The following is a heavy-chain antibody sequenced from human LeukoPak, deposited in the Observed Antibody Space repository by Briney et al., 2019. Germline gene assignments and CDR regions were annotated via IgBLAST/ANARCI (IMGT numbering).Heavy chain of an antibody. Sequence: PSETLSLTCTVSGGSISSSSYYWGWIRQPPGKGLEWIGSIYYSGSTNYNPSLKSRVTISVDTSKNQFSLNLSSVTAADTAVYYCAREAHDPYYFDYWGQGTLVTVSS. CDR1: GGSISSSSYY. D-gene: IGHD1-1*01. CDR3: AREAHDPYYFDY. V-gene: IGHV4-39*07. CDR2: IYYSGST. J-gene: IGHJ4*02.